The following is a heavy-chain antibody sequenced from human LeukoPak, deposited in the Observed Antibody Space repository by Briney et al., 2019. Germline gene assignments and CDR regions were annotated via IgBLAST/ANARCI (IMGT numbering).Heavy chain of an antibody. CDR3: ARHLQGPNYYASSGFVDY. Sequence: GESLKISCKGSGYSFTSYWIGWVRQMPGKGLEWMGIIYPGDSDTRYSPSFQGQVTISADKSISTAYLQWSSLKASDTAMYYCARHLQGPNYYASSGFVDYWGQGTLVTVSS. D-gene: IGHD3-22*01. CDR2: IYPGDSDT. V-gene: IGHV5-51*01. J-gene: IGHJ4*02. CDR1: GYSFTSYW.